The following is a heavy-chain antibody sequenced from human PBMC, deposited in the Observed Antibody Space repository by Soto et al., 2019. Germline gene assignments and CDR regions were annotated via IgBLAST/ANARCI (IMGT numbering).Heavy chain of an antibody. CDR3: ARDRQGYYFDY. CDR1: GGTFSSYS. CDR2: IIPIFGTA. V-gene: IGHV1-69*13. Sequence: SVKVSCKASGGTFSSYSISWVLQAPGQGLEWMGGIIPIFGTANYAQKFQGRVTITADESTSTAYMELSSLRSGDTAVYYCARDRQGYYFDYWGQGTLVTVSS. J-gene: IGHJ4*02.